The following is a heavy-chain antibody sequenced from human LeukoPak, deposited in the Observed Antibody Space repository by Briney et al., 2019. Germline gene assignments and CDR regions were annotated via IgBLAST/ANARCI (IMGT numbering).Heavy chain of an antibody. J-gene: IGHJ5*02. D-gene: IGHD6-6*01. CDR3: ARQESSSSLWYWFDP. Sequence: ASVKLSCKASGGTFSSYAISWVRQAPGQGLEWMGGIIPIFGTANYAQKFQGRVTITTDESTSTAYMELSSLRAEDTAVYYCARQESSSSLWYWFDPWGQGTLVTVSS. CDR2: IIPIFGTA. CDR1: GGTFSSYA. V-gene: IGHV1-69*05.